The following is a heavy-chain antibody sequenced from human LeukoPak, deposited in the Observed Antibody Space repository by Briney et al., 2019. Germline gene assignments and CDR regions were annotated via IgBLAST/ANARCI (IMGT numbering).Heavy chain of an antibody. J-gene: IGHJ4*02. CDR1: GFTFSSYS. D-gene: IGHD5-18*01. CDR2: ISSSSSYI. V-gene: IGHV3-21*01. CDR3: ARADWDTAMIDY. Sequence: GGSLRLSCAASGFTFSSYSMNWVRQAPGKGLEWVSSISSSSSYIYYADSVKGRFTISRDNAKNSLYLQMNSLRAEDTAVYYCARADWDTAMIDYWGQGALVTVSS.